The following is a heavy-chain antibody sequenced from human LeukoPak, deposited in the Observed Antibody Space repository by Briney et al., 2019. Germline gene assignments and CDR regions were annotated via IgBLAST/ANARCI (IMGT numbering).Heavy chain of an antibody. V-gene: IGHV3-7*01. Sequence: SLRLSXAASGFTLSNCWMTWFRQAPGKGLEWVANINQDGSVQSYVDSVKGRFTISKDNAKNSLYLKMNSLRVEDTAVYYCARGPGYLTDYWGRGTLVTVSS. J-gene: IGHJ4*02. CDR2: INQDGSVQ. D-gene: IGHD2-15*01. CDR1: GFTLSNCW. CDR3: ARGPGYLTDY.